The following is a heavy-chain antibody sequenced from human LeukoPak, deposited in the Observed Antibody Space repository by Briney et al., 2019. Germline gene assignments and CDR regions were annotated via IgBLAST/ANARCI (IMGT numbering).Heavy chain of an antibody. CDR3: ARDPSEGLTVTQGA. CDR1: GFTFSSYA. D-gene: IGHD4-17*01. V-gene: IGHV3-30-3*01. Sequence: GGSLRLSCAASGFTFSSYAMHWVRQAPGKGLEWVAVISYDGSNKYYADSVKGRFTISRDNSKNTLYPQMNSLRAEDTAVYYCARDPSEGLTVTQGAWGQGTLVTVSS. CDR2: ISYDGSNK. J-gene: IGHJ4*02.